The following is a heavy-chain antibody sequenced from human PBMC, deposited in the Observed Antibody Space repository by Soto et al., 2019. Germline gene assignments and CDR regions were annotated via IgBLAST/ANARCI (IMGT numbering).Heavy chain of an antibody. CDR3: ARDQAYYDFWSGSTLYYMDV. D-gene: IGHD3-3*01. CDR2: ISSSSSTI. J-gene: IGHJ6*03. CDR1: GFTFSSYS. Sequence: PGGSLRLSCAASGFTFSSYSMNWVRQAPGKGLEWVSYISSSSSTIYYADSVKGRFTISRDNAKNSLYLQMNSLRAEDTAVYYCARDQAYYDFWSGSTLYYMDVWGKGTTVTVSS. V-gene: IGHV3-48*01.